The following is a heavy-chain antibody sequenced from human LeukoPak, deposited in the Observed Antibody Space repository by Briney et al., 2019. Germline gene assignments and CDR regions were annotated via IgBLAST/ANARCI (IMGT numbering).Heavy chain of an antibody. CDR3: ASRAALAVAGKDAFDI. J-gene: IGHJ3*02. CDR1: GYTFTGYY. CDR2: INPSGGST. V-gene: IGHV1-46*01. D-gene: IGHD6-19*01. Sequence: ASVKVSCKASGYTFTGYYMHWVRQAPGQGLEWMGIINPSGGSTSYAQKFQGRVTMTRDMSTSTVYMELSSLRSEDTAVYYCASRAALAVAGKDAFDIWGQGTMVTVSS.